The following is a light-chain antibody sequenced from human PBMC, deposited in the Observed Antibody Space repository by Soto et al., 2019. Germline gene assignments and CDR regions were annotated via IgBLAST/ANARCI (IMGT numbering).Light chain of an antibody. CDR3: QQSYGTPIT. J-gene: IGKJ5*01. V-gene: IGKV1-39*01. CDR2: AAS. CDR1: QSISSY. Sequence: DIQVTQSQFSLSASVGDRVTLTCLASQSISSYLNWCQQKPGKAPKLLIYAASSLQSGVPSRFSGSGSGTDFTLTISSLQPEDFATYYCQQSYGTPITFDQGTRLEIK.